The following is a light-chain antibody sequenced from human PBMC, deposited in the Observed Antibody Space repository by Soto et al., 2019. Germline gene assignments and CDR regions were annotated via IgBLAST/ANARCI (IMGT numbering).Light chain of an antibody. CDR3: AAWDDSLSGVV. CDR2: SNN. CDR1: SSNIGSNY. V-gene: IGLV1-47*02. J-gene: IGLJ2*01. Sequence: QSVLTQPPSASGTPGQRVTISCSGSSSNIGSNYVYWYQQLPGTAPKLLIYSNNQRPSWVPDRFSGSKSGTSASLAISGLRSEYEADYYCAAWDDSLSGVVFGGGTKLTVL.